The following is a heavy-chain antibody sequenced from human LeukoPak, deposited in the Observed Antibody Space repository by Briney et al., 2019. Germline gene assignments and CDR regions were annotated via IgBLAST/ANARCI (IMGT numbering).Heavy chain of an antibody. CDR1: GFTFSSYG. J-gene: IGHJ5*02. CDR3: ARDFGGGSPLP. V-gene: IGHV3-23*01. Sequence: GGSLRLSCAASGFTFSSYGMSWVRQAPGKGLEWVSTISGSGGSTNHADSVKGRFTISRDDSKNTLYLQMNSLRAEDTAVYYCARDFGGGSPLPWGQGTLVTVSS. CDR2: ISGSGGST. D-gene: IGHD3-10*01.